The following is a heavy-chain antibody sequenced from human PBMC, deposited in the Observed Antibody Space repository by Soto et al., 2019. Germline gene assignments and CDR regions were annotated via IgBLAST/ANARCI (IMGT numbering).Heavy chain of an antibody. CDR2: ISSDVDIT. CDR3: AKGWQIRGGQFDY. V-gene: IGHV3-23*01. CDR1: GFTFSNYV. J-gene: IGHJ4*02. Sequence: PGGSLRLSCAASGFTFSNYVMSWVRQAPGKGLEWVSGISSDVDITYYADSVQGRFTISRDNSENMLFLQMDSLRSEDTAIYYCAKGWQIRGGQFDYWGQGTLVTVSS. D-gene: IGHD1-26*01.